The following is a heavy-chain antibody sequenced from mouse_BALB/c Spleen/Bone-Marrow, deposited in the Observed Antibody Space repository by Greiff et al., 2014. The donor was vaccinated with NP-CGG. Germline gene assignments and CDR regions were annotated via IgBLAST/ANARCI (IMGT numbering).Heavy chain of an antibody. J-gene: IGHJ2*01. V-gene: IGHV14-3*02. Sequence: VQLKESGAELVKPGASVKLSCTASGFNTKDTYMHWVKQRPEQGLEWIGRIDPANGNTKYDPKFQGKATITADTSSNTAYLQLSSLTSEDTAVYYCARYDYGVYFDYWGQGTTLTVSS. D-gene: IGHD2-4*01. CDR1: GFNTKDTY. CDR2: IDPANGNT. CDR3: ARYDYGVYFDY.